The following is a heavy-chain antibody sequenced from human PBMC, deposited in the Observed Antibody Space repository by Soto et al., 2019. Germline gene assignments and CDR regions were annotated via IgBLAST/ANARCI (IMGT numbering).Heavy chain of an antibody. J-gene: IGHJ4*02. CDR3: AKAGGYNWDYFYY. V-gene: IGHV3-23*01. CDR1: GFTFSSYA. D-gene: IGHD1-1*01. Sequence: GGSLRLSCAASGFTFSSYAMSWVLLAPGKGLEWVSAISGSGGSTYDADSVKGRFTISRDNSKNTLYLQMNRLRAEDTAVYYCAKAGGYNWDYFYYWGRGTLVTVS. CDR2: ISGSGGST.